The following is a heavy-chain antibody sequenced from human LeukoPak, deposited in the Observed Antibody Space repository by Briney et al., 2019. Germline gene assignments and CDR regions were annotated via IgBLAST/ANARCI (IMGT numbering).Heavy chain of an antibody. CDR1: RFTFSSYG. J-gene: IGHJ4*02. Sequence: GGSLRLSCVASRFTFSSYGMHWVRQAPGKGLEWVAFIRYDGTNKYYVDSVKGRFTMSRDNSKNTLYLQMNSLRAEDTAVYYCAKDLLAGHCYDSSGYYPSFHFWGQGTLVTVSS. CDR2: IRYDGTNK. V-gene: IGHV3-30*02. D-gene: IGHD3-22*01. CDR3: AKDLLAGHCYDSSGYYPSFHF.